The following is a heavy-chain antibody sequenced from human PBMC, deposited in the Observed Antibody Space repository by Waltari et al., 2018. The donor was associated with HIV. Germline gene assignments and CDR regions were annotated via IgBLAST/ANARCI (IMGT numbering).Heavy chain of an antibody. D-gene: IGHD3-3*01. J-gene: IGHJ4*02. V-gene: IGHV4-38-2*02. CDR2: IYHSGST. CDR3: ASLKEITIFGVVIIPYFDY. CDR1: GYSISSGYY. Sequence: QVQLQESGPGLVQPSETLSPTCTVSGYSISSGYYWGWIRQPPGTGLEWIGSIYHSGSTYYNPSLKSRVTISVDTSKNQFSLKLSSVTAADTAVYYCASLKEITIFGVVIIPYFDYWGQGTLVTVSS.